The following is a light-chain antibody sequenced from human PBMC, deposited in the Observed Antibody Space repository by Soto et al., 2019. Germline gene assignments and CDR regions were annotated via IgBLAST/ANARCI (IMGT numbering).Light chain of an antibody. CDR2: EVT. CDR3: SSYSGAYTLVV. V-gene: IGLV2-8*01. Sequence: QSALTQPPSASGSPGQSVTISCTGTSSDVGAYNYVSWYQQHPGKAPRLVIYEVTKRPSGVPERLSGSKSGNTASLTVSALQADDEADYYCSSYSGAYTLVVFGGGTKLTVL. CDR1: SSDVGAYNY. J-gene: IGLJ2*01.